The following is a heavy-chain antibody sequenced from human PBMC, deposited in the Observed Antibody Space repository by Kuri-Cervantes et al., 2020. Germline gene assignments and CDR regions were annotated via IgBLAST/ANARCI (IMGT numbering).Heavy chain of an antibody. D-gene: IGHD6-19*01. CDR2: ISYDGSNK. CDR1: GFTFSSYG. V-gene: IGHV3-30*03. Sequence: GGSLRLSCAASGFTFSSYGMHWVRQAPGKGLEWVAVISYDGSNKYYADSVKGRFTISRDNSKNTLYLQMNSLRAEDTAVYYCARVRSPHVRAVAGTEMDYWDQGTLVTDSS. CDR3: ARVRSPHVRAVAGTEMDY. J-gene: IGHJ4*02.